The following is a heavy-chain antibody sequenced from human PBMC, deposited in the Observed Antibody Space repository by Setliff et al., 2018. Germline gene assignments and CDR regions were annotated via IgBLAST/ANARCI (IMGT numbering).Heavy chain of an antibody. CDR2: IYTSGST. D-gene: IGHD1-1*01. V-gene: IGHV4-61*02. CDR1: GGSISSGTYY. Sequence: SETLSLTCTVSGGSISSGTYYWSWIRQPAGKGLEWIGRIYTSGSTDYNPSLKSRVTMSLDTSKNQFSLKLTSVTAADTALYYCARVVPLGGTDRWGQGTLVTVSS. CDR3: ARVVPLGGTDR. J-gene: IGHJ5*02.